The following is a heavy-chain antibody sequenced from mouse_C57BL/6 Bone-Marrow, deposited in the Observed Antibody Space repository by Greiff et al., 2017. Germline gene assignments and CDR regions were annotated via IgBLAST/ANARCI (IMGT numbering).Heavy chain of an antibody. J-gene: IGHJ4*01. Sequence: EVKVVESGGGLVKPGGSLKLSCAASGFTFSDYGMHWVRQAPEKGLEWVAYISSGSSTIYYADTVKGRFTISRDNAKNTLFLQMTSLRSEDTAMYYCARGRWLPCYAMDYWGQGTSVTVSS. D-gene: IGHD2-3*01. V-gene: IGHV5-17*01. CDR3: ARGRWLPCYAMDY. CDR1: GFTFSDYG. CDR2: ISSGSSTI.